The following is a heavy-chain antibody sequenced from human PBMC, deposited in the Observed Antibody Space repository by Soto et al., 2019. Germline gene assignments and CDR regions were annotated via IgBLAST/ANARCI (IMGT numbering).Heavy chain of an antibody. CDR2: TAPSDSQT. CDR3: ARQIYDSDTGPNFQYYFDS. J-gene: IGHJ4*02. Sequence: AGESLKISCKGSGHSSAGYWITWVRQKPGKGLEWMGRTAPSDSQTYYSPSFRGHVTISVTKSITTVFLQWSSLRASDTAMYYCARQIYDSDTGPNFQYYFDSWGQGTPVTVSS. D-gene: IGHD3-22*01. CDR1: GHSSAGYW. V-gene: IGHV5-10-1*01.